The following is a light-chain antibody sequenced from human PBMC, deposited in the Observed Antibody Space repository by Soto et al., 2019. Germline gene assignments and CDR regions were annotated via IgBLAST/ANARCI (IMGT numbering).Light chain of an antibody. J-gene: IGKJ1*01. Sequence: DVVMTQTPLSSPVTLGQPASISCRSSESLVHSDGRTYLSWLQPRPGHTPRLLLYLISNRFSGVTDRFSGSGAGTDFTLKISRVEAEDVGVYYCVQLTHFPWTFGQGTKVEI. CDR3: VQLTHFPWT. CDR1: ESLVHSDGRTY. V-gene: IGKV2-24*01. CDR2: LIS.